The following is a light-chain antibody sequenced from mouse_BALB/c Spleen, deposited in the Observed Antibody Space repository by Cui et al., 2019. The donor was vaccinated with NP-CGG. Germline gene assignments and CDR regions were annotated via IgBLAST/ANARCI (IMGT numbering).Light chain of an antibody. J-gene: IGLJ1*01. CDR3: ALWYSNHWV. CDR2: GTN. CDR1: TGAVTPSNY. V-gene: IGLV1*01. Sequence: QAVVPQESALTTSPGETVTLTCRSSTGAVTPSNYANWVQEKPDHLFTGLIGGTNNRPPGVPARFSGSLIGDKAALTITGAQTEDEAIYFCALWYSNHWVFGGGTKLTVL.